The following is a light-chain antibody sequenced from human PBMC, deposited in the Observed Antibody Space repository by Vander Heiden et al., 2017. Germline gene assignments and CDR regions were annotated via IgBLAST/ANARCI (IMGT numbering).Light chain of an antibody. Sequence: IVLTQSPATVSLSPGERATLSCRASQSVSTYLAWYQQKPGQAPRLLIYDASNRATGIPVRFSGSGSGTDFTLTISSLEPEDFAVYYCQQRTNWPRTFGQGTKVEI. V-gene: IGKV3-11*01. CDR3: QQRTNWPRT. J-gene: IGKJ1*01. CDR1: QSVSTY. CDR2: DAS.